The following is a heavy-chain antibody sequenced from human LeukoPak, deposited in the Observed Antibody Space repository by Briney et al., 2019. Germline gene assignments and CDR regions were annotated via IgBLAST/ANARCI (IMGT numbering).Heavy chain of an antibody. D-gene: IGHD6-19*01. J-gene: IGHJ3*01. CDR2: INPSGGST. Sequence: ASVKVPCKASGYTFTSYYMHWVRQSPGQGLEWMGIINPSGGSTSYAQKFQGRVTMTRDTSITTAYMDLSRLRSDDTAVYYCARDHPYSSGWHGRVEAFDLWSQGTTVTVSS. V-gene: IGHV1-46*01. CDR3: ARDHPYSSGWHGRVEAFDL. CDR1: GYTFTSYY.